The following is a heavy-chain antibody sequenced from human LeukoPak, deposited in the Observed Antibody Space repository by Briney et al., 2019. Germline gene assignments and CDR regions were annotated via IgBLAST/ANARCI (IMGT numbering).Heavy chain of an antibody. J-gene: IGHJ5*02. Sequence: PSETPSLTCAVYGGSFSGYYWSWIRQPPGKGLEWIGEINHSGSTNYNPSLKSRVTISVDTSKNQFSLKLSSVTAADTAVYYCARVLAAAGTRWFDPWGQGTLVTVSS. CDR2: INHSGST. CDR1: GGSFSGYY. D-gene: IGHD6-13*01. V-gene: IGHV4-34*01. CDR3: ARVLAAAGTRWFDP.